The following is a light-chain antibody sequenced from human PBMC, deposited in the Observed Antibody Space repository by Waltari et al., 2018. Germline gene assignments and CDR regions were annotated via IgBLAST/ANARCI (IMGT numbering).Light chain of an antibody. J-gene: IGKJ1*01. Sequence: DIVMTQSPDSLTVSPGERATINCRSSQSVSDHVNNTNYLSWYRQKPGQPPKLLISWASTREFGVPDRFSGTGSGTEFTLTISSLQAEDVAVYYCQQYYNTPPTFGRGTKVEIK. V-gene: IGKV4-1*01. CDR2: WAS. CDR3: QQYYNTPPT. CDR1: QSVSDHVNNTNY.